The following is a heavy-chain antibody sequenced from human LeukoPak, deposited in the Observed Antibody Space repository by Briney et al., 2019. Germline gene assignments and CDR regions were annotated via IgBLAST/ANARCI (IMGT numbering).Heavy chain of an antibody. CDR1: GYTFTSYG. V-gene: IGHV1-2*02. CDR3: ARQDDYGGNYYYMDV. J-gene: IGHJ6*03. D-gene: IGHD4-23*01. Sequence: ASVKVSCKASGYTFTSYGISWVRQAPGQGLEWMGWINPNSGVTNYAQKFQGRVTMTRDTSISTAYMELSRLRSDDTAVYYCARQDDYGGNYYYMDVWGKGTTVTVSS. CDR2: INPNSGVT.